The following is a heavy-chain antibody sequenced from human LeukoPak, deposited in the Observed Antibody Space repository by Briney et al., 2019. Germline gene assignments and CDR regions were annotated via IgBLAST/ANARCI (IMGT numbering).Heavy chain of an antibody. Sequence: GSLRLSCAASGFTFSSYAMSWVRQAPGKGLEWIGEINHSGSTNYNPSLKSRVTISVDTSKNQFSLKLSSVTAADTAVYYCARGRHFLARRSSWFDPWGQGTLVTVSS. D-gene: IGHD3-10*01. CDR2: INHSGST. CDR3: ARGRHFLARRSSWFDP. J-gene: IGHJ5*02. CDR1: GFTFSSYA. V-gene: IGHV4-34*01.